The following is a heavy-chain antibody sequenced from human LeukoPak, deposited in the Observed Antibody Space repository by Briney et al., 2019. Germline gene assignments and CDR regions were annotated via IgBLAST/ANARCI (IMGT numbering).Heavy chain of an antibody. V-gene: IGHV3-53*01. Sequence: GGSLRLSCAASGFTVSSKYMSWVRQAPGQGLEWVSLIYSGGLTYYADSVRGRFTISRDNSKNTVFLQMNSLRAEDTAVYYCVRGFCSGGSCYGFGSWGQGTLVTVSS. CDR3: VRGFCSGGSCYGFGS. CDR1: GFTVSSKY. J-gene: IGHJ4*02. CDR2: IYSGGLT. D-gene: IGHD2-15*01.